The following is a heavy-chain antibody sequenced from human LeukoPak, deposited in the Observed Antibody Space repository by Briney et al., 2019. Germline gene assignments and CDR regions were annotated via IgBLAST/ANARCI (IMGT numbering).Heavy chain of an antibody. J-gene: IGHJ4*02. D-gene: IGHD4-17*01. V-gene: IGHV3-49*03. CDR1: GWTFGDYA. Sequence: GGALRLSCTASGWTFGDYAMSWFRQAPGKGLEGVGFIRSKAYGGTTEYAPSVKGRFTISRDDSKSIAYQQMNSLKTEDTAVYYCTTETTVTTWYWGQGTLVTVSS. CDR2: IRSKAYGGTT. CDR3: TTETTVTTWY.